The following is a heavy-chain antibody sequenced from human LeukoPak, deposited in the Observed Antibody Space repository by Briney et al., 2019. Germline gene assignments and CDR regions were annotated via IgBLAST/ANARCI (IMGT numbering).Heavy chain of an antibody. D-gene: IGHD3-10*01. V-gene: IGHV4-34*01. CDR2: INHSGST. CDR1: GGSFRGYY. CDR3: ARGSRVFDY. Sequence: PPETLSLTCAVYGGSFRGYYWSWIRQPPGKGLEWIGEINHSGSTNYNPSLKSRVTISVDTSKNQFSLKLSSVTAADTAVYYCARGSRVFDYWGQGTLVTVSS. J-gene: IGHJ4*02.